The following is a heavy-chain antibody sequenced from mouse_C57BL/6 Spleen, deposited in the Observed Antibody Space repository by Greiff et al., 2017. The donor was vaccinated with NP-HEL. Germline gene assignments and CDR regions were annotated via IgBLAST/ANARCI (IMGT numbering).Heavy chain of an antibody. CDR2: ISSGSSTI. V-gene: IGHV5-17*01. CDR1: GFTFSDYG. CDR3: ARGYGYDGYYAMDY. Sequence: DVHLVESGGGLVKPGGSLKLSCAASGFTFSDYGMHWVRQAPEKGLEWVAYISSGSSTIYYADTVKGRFTISRDNAKNTLFLQMTSLRSEDTAMYYCARGYGYDGYYAMDYWGQGTSVTVSS. D-gene: IGHD2-2*01. J-gene: IGHJ4*01.